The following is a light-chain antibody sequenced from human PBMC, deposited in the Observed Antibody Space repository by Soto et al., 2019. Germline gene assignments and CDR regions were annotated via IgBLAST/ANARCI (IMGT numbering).Light chain of an antibody. CDR1: QSVSNNY. V-gene: IGKV3-20*01. Sequence: EVVLTQSPGTLSLSPGERATLSCRASQSVSNNYFAWYQQKPGQAPRLLIFGSSDRATGIPDGFSGSGCGTDFISTISRLEPEDVAVYYCQQDGSSPPYTFGQGTKLEIK. CDR2: GSS. J-gene: IGKJ2*01. CDR3: QQDGSSPPYT.